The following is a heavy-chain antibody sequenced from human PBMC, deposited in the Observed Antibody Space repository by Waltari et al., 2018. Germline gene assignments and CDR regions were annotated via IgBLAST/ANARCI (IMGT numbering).Heavy chain of an antibody. CDR2: MSGSGAST. Sequence: EVQLLESGGGLVQPGGSLRLSCAASGFTFSSSAMTWVRQAPGKGLVWVSAMSGSGASTYYADSVKVRFTISRDSSKNTLYLQMNSLRAEDTAVYYCATDRDYYDTSGYSYFDDWGQGTLVTVSS. J-gene: IGHJ4*02. CDR1: GFTFSSSA. V-gene: IGHV3-23*01. D-gene: IGHD3-22*01. CDR3: ATDRDYYDTSGYSYFDD.